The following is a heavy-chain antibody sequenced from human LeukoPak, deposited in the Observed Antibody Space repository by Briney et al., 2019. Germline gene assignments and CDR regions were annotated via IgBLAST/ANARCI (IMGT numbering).Heavy chain of an antibody. V-gene: IGHV1-3*01. Sequence: ASVKVSCKASGYTFTSYAMHWVRQAPGQRLEWMGWINAGNGNTKYSQKFQGRVTITRDTSASTAYMELSSLRSEDTAVYYCARLWGDVDYYGMDVWGQGTTVTVSS. J-gene: IGHJ6*02. D-gene: IGHD3-16*01. CDR1: GYTFTSYA. CDR2: INAGNGNT. CDR3: ARLWGDVDYYGMDV.